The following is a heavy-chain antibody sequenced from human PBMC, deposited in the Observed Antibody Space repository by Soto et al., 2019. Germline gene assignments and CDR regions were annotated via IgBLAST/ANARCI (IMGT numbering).Heavy chain of an antibody. D-gene: IGHD2-21*01. CDR1: GFTFKTHA. J-gene: IGHJ6*02. CDR3: GKDVVDYAPYYYGVDV. V-gene: IGHV3-30*18. Sequence: QVQLVESGGGVVQPGTSLRLSCAASGFTFKTHAMHWVRQAPGKGLEWMAVIAYDGNEKFYADSVKGRFTISRDNSKNALYLQIITLRNEDTAVYYCGKDVVDYAPYYYGVDVWGQGTTVTVSS. CDR2: IAYDGNEK.